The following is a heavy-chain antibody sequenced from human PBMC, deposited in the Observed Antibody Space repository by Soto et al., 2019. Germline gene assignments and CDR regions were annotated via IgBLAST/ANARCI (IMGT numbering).Heavy chain of an antibody. J-gene: IGHJ5*02. D-gene: IGHD3-22*01. Sequence: SVKVSCKASGGTFSSYAISWVRQAPGQGLEWMGGIIPIFGTANYAQKFQGRVTITADKSTSTAYMELSSLRSEDTAVYYCARTPPIYYYDSSGHRNWFDPWGQGTLVTVSS. CDR2: IIPIFGTA. V-gene: IGHV1-69*06. CDR3: ARTPPIYYYDSSGHRNWFDP. CDR1: GGTFSSYA.